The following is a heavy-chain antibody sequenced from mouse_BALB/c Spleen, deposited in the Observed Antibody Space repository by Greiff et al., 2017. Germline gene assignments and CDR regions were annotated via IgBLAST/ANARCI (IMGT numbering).Heavy chain of an antibody. D-gene: IGHD2-4*01. CDR3: ARGRGDYDGRDYAMDY. CDR1: GFTFSSYA. CDR2: ISSGGST. V-gene: IGHV5-6-5*01. J-gene: IGHJ4*01. Sequence: EVMLVESGGGLVKPGGSLKLSCAASGFTFSSYAMSWVRQTPEKRLEWVASISSGGSTYYPDSVKGRFTISRDNARNILYLQMSSLRSEDTAMYYCARGRGDYDGRDYAMDYWGQGTSVTVSA.